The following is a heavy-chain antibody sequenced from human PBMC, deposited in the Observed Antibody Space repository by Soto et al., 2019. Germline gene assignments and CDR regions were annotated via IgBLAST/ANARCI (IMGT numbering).Heavy chain of an antibody. J-gene: IGHJ4*02. Sequence: SETLSLTRTVSGGSISSYYWSWIRQPPGKGLEWIGYIYYSGSTNYNPSLKSRVTISVDTSKNQFSLKLSSVTAADTAVYYCARRRYSYGYDYWGQGTLVTVSS. CDR1: GGSISSYY. D-gene: IGHD5-18*01. CDR3: ARRRYSYGYDY. CDR2: IYYSGST. V-gene: IGHV4-59*08.